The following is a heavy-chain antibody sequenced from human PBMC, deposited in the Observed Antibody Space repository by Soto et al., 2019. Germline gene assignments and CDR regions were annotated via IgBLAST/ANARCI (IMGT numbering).Heavy chain of an antibody. J-gene: IGHJ5*02. CDR3: ARNVGRYFEWPEPWFDP. CDR2: IYYSGST. D-gene: IGHD3-9*01. CDR1: GGSISSSSYY. Sequence: SETLSLTCTVSGGSISSSSYYWGWIRQPPGKGLEWIGSIYYSGSTYYNPSLKSRVTISVDTSKNQFSLKLSSVTAADTAVYYCARNVGRYFEWPEPWFDPWGQGTLVTVS. V-gene: IGHV4-39*01.